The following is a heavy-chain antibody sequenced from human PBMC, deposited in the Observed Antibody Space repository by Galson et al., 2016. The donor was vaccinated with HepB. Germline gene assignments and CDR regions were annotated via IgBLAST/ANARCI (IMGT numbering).Heavy chain of an antibody. CDR1: GFAFSSYA. J-gene: IGHJ4*02. D-gene: IGHD6-19*01. CDR3: AKPYTSGWLTSFDH. V-gene: IGHV3-23*01. Sequence: SLRLSCAASGFAFSSYAINWVRQTPGKGLEWISSIGLSGAPTYYADSVKGRFSISRDNSKNTLYLEMSSLRVDDSAIYYCAKPYTSGWLTSFDHWGQGTLVTVSS. CDR2: IGLSGAPT.